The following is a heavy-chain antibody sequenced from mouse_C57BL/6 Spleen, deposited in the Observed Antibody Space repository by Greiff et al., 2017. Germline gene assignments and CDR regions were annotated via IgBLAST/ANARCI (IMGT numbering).Heavy chain of an antibody. CDR2: IHPNSGST. CDR1: GYTFTSYW. CDR3: AYYSNYGGFAY. D-gene: IGHD2-5*01. V-gene: IGHV1-64*01. J-gene: IGHJ3*01. Sequence: QVQLQQSGAELVKPGASVKLSCKASGYTFTSYWMHWVKQRPGQGLEWIGMIHPNSGSTNYNEKFKSKATLTVDKSSSTAYMQLSSLTSEDSAVYYCAYYSNYGGFAYWGQGTLVTVSA.